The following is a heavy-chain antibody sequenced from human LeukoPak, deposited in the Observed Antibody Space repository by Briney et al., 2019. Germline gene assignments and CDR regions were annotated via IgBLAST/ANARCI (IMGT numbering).Heavy chain of an antibody. CDR1: GFTFCSYE. D-gene: IGHD3-22*01. CDR3: ARERLYDSSGYYSLFVY. CDR2: ISSSGSTI. J-gene: IGHJ4*02. V-gene: IGHV3-48*03. Sequence: GGSLTLSCAASGFTFCSYEMNWVRQAPGKGLECVSYISSSGSTIYYADSVKGRFTIPRHNDEHSLYLQKNSLSAEDTSVFLFARERLYDSSGYYSLFVYWGEGTLVTVS.